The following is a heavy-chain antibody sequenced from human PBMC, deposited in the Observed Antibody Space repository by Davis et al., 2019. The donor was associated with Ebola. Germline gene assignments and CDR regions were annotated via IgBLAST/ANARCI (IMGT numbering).Heavy chain of an antibody. V-gene: IGHV3-7*03. CDR3: ARDAVPAAQDY. D-gene: IGHD2-2*01. CDR1: GFAFSIHW. J-gene: IGHJ4*02. CDR2: IRQDGGEA. Sequence: PGGSLRLSCAAASGFAFSIHWLTWVPQAPGKGLEWAANIRQDGGEAYYAASVKGRFAISRDNAKNSLYLQMNSLRAEDTAIYYCARDAVPAAQDYWGQGTLVTVSS.